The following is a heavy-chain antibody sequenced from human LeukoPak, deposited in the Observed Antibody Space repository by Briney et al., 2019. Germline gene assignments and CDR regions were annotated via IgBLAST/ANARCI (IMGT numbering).Heavy chain of an antibody. CDR2: IDYSGST. Sequence: PSETLSLTCTVSGGSGSNSIYYWGWIRQPPGRGLEWIGSIDYSGSTYYNPSLKSRATMSIDMSKNQFSLKLSSVTAADTAVYYCAGRYSSSWYGYWGQGTLVTVSS. J-gene: IGHJ4*02. CDR1: GGSGSNSIYY. D-gene: IGHD6-13*01. V-gene: IGHV4-39*07. CDR3: AGRYSSSWYGY.